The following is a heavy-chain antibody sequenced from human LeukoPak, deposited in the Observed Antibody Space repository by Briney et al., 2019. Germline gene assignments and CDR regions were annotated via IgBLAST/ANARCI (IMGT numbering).Heavy chain of an antibody. CDR3: ARGSTDGYNYYYYYYMDV. CDR2: INYSGNI. V-gene: IGHV4-28*05. J-gene: IGHJ6*03. D-gene: IGHD5-24*01. Sequence: SETLSLTCAVSGHSISSGNWWGWIRQSPGKGLEWIGSINYSGNIHYNPSLKSRVTISVDTSKNQFSLKLSSVTAADTAVYYCARGSTDGYNYYYYYYMDVWGKGTTVTISS. CDR1: GHSISSGNW.